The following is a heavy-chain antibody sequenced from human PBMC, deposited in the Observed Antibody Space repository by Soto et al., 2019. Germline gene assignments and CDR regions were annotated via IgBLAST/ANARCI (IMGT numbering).Heavy chain of an antibody. CDR1: GYTFTSYG. CDR2: ISAYNGNT. Sequence: ASVKVSCKASGYTFTSYGISWVRQAPGQGLEWMGWISAYNGNTNYAQKLQGRVTMTTDTSTSTAYMELRSLRSDDTAVYYCARDSLSWYYYDSSGYPRRFDYWGQGTLVTVSS. D-gene: IGHD3-22*01. J-gene: IGHJ4*02. CDR3: ARDSLSWYYYDSSGYPRRFDY. V-gene: IGHV1-18*01.